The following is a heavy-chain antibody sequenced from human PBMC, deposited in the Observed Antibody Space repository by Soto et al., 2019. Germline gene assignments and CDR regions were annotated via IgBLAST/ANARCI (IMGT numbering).Heavy chain of an antibody. CDR2: IKSKTDGGTT. CDR3: TTDGLDGSWYFVWVY. Sequence: GGSLRLSCAASGFTFSNAWMNWVRQAPGKGLEWVGRIKSKTDGGTTDYAAPVKGRFTISRDDSKNTLYLQMNSLKTEDTAVYYCTTDGLDGSWYFVWVYWGQGTLVTVSS. V-gene: IGHV3-15*07. CDR1: GFTFSNAW. D-gene: IGHD6-13*01. J-gene: IGHJ4*02.